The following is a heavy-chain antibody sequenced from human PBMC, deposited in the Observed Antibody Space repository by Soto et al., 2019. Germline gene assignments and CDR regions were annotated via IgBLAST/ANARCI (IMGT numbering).Heavy chain of an antibody. D-gene: IGHD3-10*01. V-gene: IGHV3-49*05. Sequence: EVQLVESGGGLVKPGRSLRLSCTASGIAFGDNAMTWFRQAPRMGLEWVGFITSKAYGGTSHYAASVKGRFTISRDDSKSIAYLQMNSLRTEDTAVYYCSRLVRATRPEQAFDIWGRGTRVTVSS. CDR1: GIAFGDNA. CDR3: SRLVRATRPEQAFDI. J-gene: IGHJ3*02. CDR2: ITSKAYGGTS.